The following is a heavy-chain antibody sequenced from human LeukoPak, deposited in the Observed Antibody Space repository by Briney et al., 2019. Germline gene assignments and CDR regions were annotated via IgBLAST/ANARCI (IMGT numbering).Heavy chain of an antibody. CDR2: IYHSGRT. D-gene: IGHD3-22*01. CDR1: GGSISSYY. CDR3: ARVSFYDSSGPLDY. V-gene: IGHV4-38-2*02. Sequence: SETLSLTCTVSGGSISSYYWGWIRQPPGKGLEWIGSIYHSGRTYYNPSLKSRITVSVDTSKNQFSLKLASVTAADTAVYYCARVSFYDSSGPLDYWGQGTLVTVSS. J-gene: IGHJ4*02.